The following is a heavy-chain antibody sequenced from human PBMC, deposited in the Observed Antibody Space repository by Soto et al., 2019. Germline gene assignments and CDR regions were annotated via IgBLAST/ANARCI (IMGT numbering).Heavy chain of an antibody. V-gene: IGHV4-4*02. CDR3: ARGLEDYYYYYGMDV. CDR1: GGSISSSNW. J-gene: IGHJ6*02. CDR2: IYHSGST. Sequence: SETLSLTCAVSGGSISSSNWWSWVRQPPGKGLEWIGEIYHSGSTNYNPSLKSRVTISVDKSKNQFSLKLSSVTAADTAVYYCARGLEDYYYYYGMDVWGQGTTVTVSS.